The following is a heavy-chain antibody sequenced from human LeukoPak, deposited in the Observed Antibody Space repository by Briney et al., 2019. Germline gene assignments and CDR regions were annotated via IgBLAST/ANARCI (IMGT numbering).Heavy chain of an antibody. V-gene: IGHV4-34*01. J-gene: IGHJ4*02. D-gene: IGHD6-13*01. CDR2: INHSGST. CDR1: GGSFSGYY. Sequence: SETLSLTCAVYGGSFSGYYWSWIRQPPGKGLEWIGEINHSGSTNYNPSLKGRVIISVDTSKNQFSLNLSSVTAADTAVYYCVSSGSSWYYFDYWGQGTLVTVSS. CDR3: VSSGSSWYYFDY.